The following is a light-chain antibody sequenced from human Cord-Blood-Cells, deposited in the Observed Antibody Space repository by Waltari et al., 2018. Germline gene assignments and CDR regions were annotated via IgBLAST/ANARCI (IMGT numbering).Light chain of an antibody. V-gene: IGLV2-14*01. Sequence: QSALTQPASVSGSPGQSITISCTGTSSDVAGYNYVSWYQQHPGKAPKLMIYDVSNRPSGVSNRFSGSKSGNTAFLTISGLQAEDEADYYCSSYTSSNYVFGTETKVTVL. J-gene: IGLJ1*01. CDR3: SSYTSSNYV. CDR1: SSDVAGYNY. CDR2: DVS.